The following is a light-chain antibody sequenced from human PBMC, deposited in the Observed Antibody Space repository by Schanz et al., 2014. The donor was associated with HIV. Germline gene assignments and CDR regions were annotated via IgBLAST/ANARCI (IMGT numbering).Light chain of an antibody. V-gene: IGKV3-20*01. CDR2: DAS. CDR3: HQYGSSPPYT. J-gene: IGKJ2*01. Sequence: EIVLTQSPGTLSLSPGERATLSCRASQSVRSNFLAWYQQKPGQAPRLLIFDASNRATGIPARFSGSGSGTDFTLTISRLEPEDLAVYYCHQYGSSPPYTFGQGTKLEIK. CDR1: QSVRSNF.